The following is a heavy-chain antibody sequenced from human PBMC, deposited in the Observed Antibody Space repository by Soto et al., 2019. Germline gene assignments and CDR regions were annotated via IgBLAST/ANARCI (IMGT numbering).Heavy chain of an antibody. Sequence: ASVKVSCKASGYTFTGYYMHWVRQAPGQGLEWMGWINPNSGGTNYAQKFQGWVTMTRDTSISTAYMELSRLRSDDTAVYYCARGITMVRGVIIANYYYYYGMDVWGQGTTVTGSS. CDR2: INPNSGGT. V-gene: IGHV1-2*04. J-gene: IGHJ6*02. CDR3: ARGITMVRGVIIANYYYYYGMDV. D-gene: IGHD3-10*01. CDR1: GYTFTGYY.